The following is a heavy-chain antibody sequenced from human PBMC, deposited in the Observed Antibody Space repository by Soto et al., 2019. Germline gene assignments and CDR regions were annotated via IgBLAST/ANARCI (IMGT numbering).Heavy chain of an antibody. J-gene: IGHJ6*02. CDR1: GFTFTNYA. CDR2: INHSGST. D-gene: IGHD2-21*02. Sequence: LRLSCAASGFTFTNYAMNWIRQPPGKGLEWIGEINHSGSTNYNPSLKSRVTISVDTSKNQFSLKLSSVTAADTAVYYCARGSETGGGNSGYYYGMDVWGQGTTVTVSS. V-gene: IGHV4-34*01. CDR3: ARGSETGGGNSGYYYGMDV.